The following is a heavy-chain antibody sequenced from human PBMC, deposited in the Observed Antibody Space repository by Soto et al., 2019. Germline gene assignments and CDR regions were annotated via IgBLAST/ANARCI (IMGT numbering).Heavy chain of an antibody. CDR3: AREETYYYDSSGYYPGDY. D-gene: IGHD3-22*01. Sequence: EVQLVESGGGLVQPGGSLRLSGAASGFTFSSYSMNWVRQAPGKGLEWVSYISSSSSTIYYADSVKGPFTISRDNAKKSLYLQMNSLRDEDTAVYYCAREETYYYDSSGYYPGDYWGQGTLVTVSS. CDR1: GFTFSSYS. V-gene: IGHV3-48*02. CDR2: ISSSSSTI. J-gene: IGHJ4*02.